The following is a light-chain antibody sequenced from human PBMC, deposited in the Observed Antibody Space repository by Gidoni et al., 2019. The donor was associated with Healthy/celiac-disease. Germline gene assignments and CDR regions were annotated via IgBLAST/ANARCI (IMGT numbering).Light chain of an antibody. J-gene: IGKJ2*01. Sequence: DIQMTQSPSTLSSSVGDRVTITCRSSQSISSWLAWYQQKPGKAPKLLIYKASSLESGVPSRFSGSGAATEFTLTISSLQHDDFATYYRQQYNSYWYTFGQGTKLEIK. CDR2: KAS. CDR3: QQYNSYWYT. CDR1: QSISSW. V-gene: IGKV1-5*03.